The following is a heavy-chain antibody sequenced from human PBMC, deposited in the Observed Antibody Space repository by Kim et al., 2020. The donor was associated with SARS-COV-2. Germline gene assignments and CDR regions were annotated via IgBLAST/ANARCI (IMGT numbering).Heavy chain of an antibody. D-gene: IGHD3-10*01. CDR1: GGSISSSSYY. CDR3: ARHHPGPPTPPGRSPGCYFDY. CDR2: IYYSGST. J-gene: IGHJ4*02. V-gene: IGHV4-39*01. Sequence: SETLSLTCTVSGGSISSSSYYWGWIRQPPGKGLEWIGSIYYSGSTYYNPSLKSRVTISVDTSKNQFSLKLSSVTAADTAVYYCARHHPGPPTPPGRSPGCYFDYWGQGTLVTVSS.